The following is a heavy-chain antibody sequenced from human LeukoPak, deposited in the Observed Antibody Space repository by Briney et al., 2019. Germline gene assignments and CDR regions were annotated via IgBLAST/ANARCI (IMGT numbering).Heavy chain of an antibody. CDR1: GITFSSYS. V-gene: IGHV3-21*01. J-gene: IGHJ5*02. Sequence: GGSLRLSCEVSGITFSSYSMNWVRQAPGKGLEWVSSISSSSRYIYDADSVKGRFTISRDNAKNSLYLQMNSLRVEDTAVYYCAKSVDSQHDWFDPWGQGTLVTVSS. D-gene: IGHD5-12*01. CDR3: AKSVDSQHDWFDP. CDR2: ISSSSRYI.